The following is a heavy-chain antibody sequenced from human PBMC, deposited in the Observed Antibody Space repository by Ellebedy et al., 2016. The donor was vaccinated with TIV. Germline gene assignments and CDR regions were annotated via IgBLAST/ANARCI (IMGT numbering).Heavy chain of an antibody. CDR2: IRSSTGTK. Sequence: PGGSLRLSCVVSGFTFNSYSMNWVRQAPGKGLEWVSYIRSSTGTKYYADAVKGRFTISGDTAKNSLYLQMNSLRDEDTAIYYCARDKDWAFDYWGQGILVTVSS. J-gene: IGHJ4*02. V-gene: IGHV3-48*02. D-gene: IGHD3-9*01. CDR3: ARDKDWAFDY. CDR1: GFTFNSYS.